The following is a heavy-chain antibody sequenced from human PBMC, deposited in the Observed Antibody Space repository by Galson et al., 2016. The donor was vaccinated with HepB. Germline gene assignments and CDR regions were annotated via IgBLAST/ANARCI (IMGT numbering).Heavy chain of an antibody. J-gene: IGHJ6*02. V-gene: IGHV7-4-1*02. CDR2: INTNTGNP. D-gene: IGHD3-16*01. Sequence: SVKVSCKASGYTFTNYIMNWVRQAPGQGLEWMGWINTNTGNPTYAQGFTGRFVLSLDTSVGTTYLQISSLKAEDTAVYYCARLNYDYYGMDVWGQGTTVTVSS. CDR1: GYTFTNYI. CDR3: ARLNYDYYGMDV.